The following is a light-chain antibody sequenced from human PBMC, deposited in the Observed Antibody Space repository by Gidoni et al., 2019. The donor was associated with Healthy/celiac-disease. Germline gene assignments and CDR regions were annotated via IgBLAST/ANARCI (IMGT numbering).Light chain of an antibody. Sequence: QSALTQPRSVSGSPGQPVTISCTGTSSDVGGYNYVSWYQQHPGKAPKLMIHDVSKRPSGVPDRFSGSKSGNTASRTISGLQAEDEADYYCCSYAGSYTPVFGGGTKLTVL. CDR1: SSDVGGYNY. J-gene: IGLJ2*01. CDR2: DVS. CDR3: CSYAGSYTPV. V-gene: IGLV2-11*01.